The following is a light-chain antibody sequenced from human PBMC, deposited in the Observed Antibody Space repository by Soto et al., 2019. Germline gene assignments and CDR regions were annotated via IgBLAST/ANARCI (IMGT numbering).Light chain of an antibody. Sequence: DIQLTQSPIFLSASVGDRVTISCWASQDIFNYLAWYQQKPGKAPNLLIFGASTLQSGVPSRFSGSGSGTEFTLTISSLQPEDFATYYCQQLNSHPRTFGQGTKLEIK. CDR3: QQLNSHPRT. CDR2: GAS. J-gene: IGKJ2*01. V-gene: IGKV1-9*01. CDR1: QDIFNY.